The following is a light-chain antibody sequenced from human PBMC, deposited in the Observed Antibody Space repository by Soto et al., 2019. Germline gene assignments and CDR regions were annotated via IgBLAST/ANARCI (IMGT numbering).Light chain of an antibody. V-gene: IGLV1-44*01. Sequence: QPVLTQPPSASGTPGQRVTISCSGSSSNIGTNTVDWYQQLPGAAPKLLIYSSYQRPSGVPDRFSGSKSATSASLVISGLQSEDEADYYCAAWDDSLSGWVFGGGTKLTVL. CDR2: SSY. CDR3: AAWDDSLSGWV. J-gene: IGLJ3*02. CDR1: SSNIGTNT.